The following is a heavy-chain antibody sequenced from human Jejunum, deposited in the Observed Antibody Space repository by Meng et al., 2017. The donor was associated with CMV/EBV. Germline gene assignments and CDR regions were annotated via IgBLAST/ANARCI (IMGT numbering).Heavy chain of an antibody. J-gene: IGHJ4*02. V-gene: IGHV1-18*04. CDR2: ISTYDGAT. CDR1: GYTFNTYS. D-gene: IGHD5-24*01. CDR3: ARGGRDSHSLLFDY. Sequence: ASGYTFNTYSGSWGRQAPGQGLEWVGWISTYDGATNYAQKDQSRVTMTTDTSTSTIYVELRSLKSDDTAVYCCARGGRDSHSLLFDYWGQGTLVTVSS.